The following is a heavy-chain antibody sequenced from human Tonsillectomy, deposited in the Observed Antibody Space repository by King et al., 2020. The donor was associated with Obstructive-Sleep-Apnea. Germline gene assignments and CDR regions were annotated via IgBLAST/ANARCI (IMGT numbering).Heavy chain of an antibody. V-gene: IGHV4-4*07. D-gene: IGHD3-9*01. CDR3: ARDVPYDWLVPYYYYGMDV. Sequence: QLQESGPGLVKPSETLSLTCTVSGGSISSYSWAWIRQPAGEGLEWIGRMFTSGSTNCNPSLKSRVTMSVDTSKTQFTLKLSSVTAADTAVYYCARDVPYDWLVPYYYYGMDVWGQGTTVTVSS. CDR2: MFTSGST. J-gene: IGHJ6*02. CDR1: GGSISSYS.